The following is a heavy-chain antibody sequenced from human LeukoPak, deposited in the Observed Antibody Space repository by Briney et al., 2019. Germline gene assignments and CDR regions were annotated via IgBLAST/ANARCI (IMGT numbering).Heavy chain of an antibody. CDR1: GYSISSGYY. D-gene: IGHD3-16*02. Sequence: SETLSLTCTVSGYSISSGYYWGWFRQTPGRGLEWIASISHSGSPYYNPSLKSRVTISEDLSRNVFSLTLNSVTAADAAVYYCAREGRENIAIGVDWGQGTLVTVSS. CDR3: AREGRENIAIGVD. J-gene: IGHJ4*02. CDR2: ISHSGSP. V-gene: IGHV4-38-2*02.